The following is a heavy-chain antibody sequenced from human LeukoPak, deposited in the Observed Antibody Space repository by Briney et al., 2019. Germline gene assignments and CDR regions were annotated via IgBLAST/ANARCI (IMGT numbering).Heavy chain of an antibody. Sequence: ASVKVSCKASGYTFTAYYIHWVRQAPGQGLEWMGWFNANSGGTDCAQKFQGRVTMTRDTSTSTAYMELSRLRSDDTAVYYCARDCGYDSQRTNYFDYWGQGTLVTVSS. D-gene: IGHD5-12*01. J-gene: IGHJ4*02. V-gene: IGHV1-2*02. CDR3: ARDCGYDSQRTNYFDY. CDR2: FNANSGGT. CDR1: GYTFTAYY.